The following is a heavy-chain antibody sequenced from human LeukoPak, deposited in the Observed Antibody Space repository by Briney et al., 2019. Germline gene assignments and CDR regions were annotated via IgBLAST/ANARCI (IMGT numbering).Heavy chain of an antibody. J-gene: IGHJ6*03. CDR2: IVVGSGDT. V-gene: IGHV1-58*02. CDR1: GFTFPDSV. Sequence: GASVKVSCKASGFTFPDSVMQWVRQARGQRPEWIGWIVVGSGDTNYAQKFQERVTITRDMSTSTTYMELSSLRSEDTAVYYCAADFRGYSYGDHYYYYMDVWGKGTTVTISS. CDR3: AADFRGYSYGDHYYYYMDV. D-gene: IGHD5-18*01.